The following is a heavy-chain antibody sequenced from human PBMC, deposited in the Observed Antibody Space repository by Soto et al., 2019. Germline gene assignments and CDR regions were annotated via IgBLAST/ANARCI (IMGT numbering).Heavy chain of an antibody. Sequence: GASVKVSCKASGGTFSSYAISWVRQAPGQGLEWMGGIIPIFGTANYAQKFQGRVTITADKSTSTAYMELSSLRSEDTAVYYCARVTPSGATFPPFDYWGQGTLVTVSS. V-gene: IGHV1-69*06. CDR2: IIPIFGTA. D-gene: IGHD1-26*01. J-gene: IGHJ4*02. CDR3: ARVTPSGATFPPFDY. CDR1: GGTFSSYA.